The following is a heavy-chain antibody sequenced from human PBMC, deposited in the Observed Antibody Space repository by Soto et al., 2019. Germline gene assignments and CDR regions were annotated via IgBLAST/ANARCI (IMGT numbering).Heavy chain of an antibody. D-gene: IGHD6-13*01. Sequence: SETLSLTCTVSGGSISSSSYYWGWIRQPPGKGLEWIGSIYYSGSTYYNPSLKSRVTISVDTSKNQFSLKLSSVTAADTAVYYCARHYEQQLVGEQPRNDYYGMDVWGQGTTVTVSS. V-gene: IGHV4-39*01. CDR2: IYYSGST. CDR1: GGSISSSSYY. J-gene: IGHJ6*02. CDR3: ARHYEQQLVGEQPRNDYYGMDV.